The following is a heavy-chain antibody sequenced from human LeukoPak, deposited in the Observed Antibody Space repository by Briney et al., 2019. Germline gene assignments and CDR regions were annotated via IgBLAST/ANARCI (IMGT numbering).Heavy chain of an antibody. Sequence: KPGRSLRLSCAASGFTSDDYAMHWVRQAPGKGLEWVSGINWNSGTIGYADSVKGRFTISRDNAKNSLYLQMNSLRAEDMALYYCAKGFRGYDISNGYLDYWGQGTLVTVSS. V-gene: IGHV3-9*02. D-gene: IGHD3-9*01. CDR2: INWNSGTI. CDR1: GFTSDDYA. CDR3: AKGFRGYDISNGYLDY. J-gene: IGHJ4*02.